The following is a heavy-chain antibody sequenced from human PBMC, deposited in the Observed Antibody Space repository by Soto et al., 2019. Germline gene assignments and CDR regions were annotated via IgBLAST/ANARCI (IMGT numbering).Heavy chain of an antibody. J-gene: IGHJ4*02. Sequence: EVQLVESGGGLVQPGRSLRLSCAASGFTFDDYAMHWVRQAPGKGLEWVSGISWNSGSIGYADSVKDLFTISSDNDKNCLYVQMTSLLADDTALYYCAKIDYWGQGAMVTASA. CDR2: ISWNSGSI. V-gene: IGHV3-9*01. CDR3: AKIDY. CDR1: GFTFDDYA.